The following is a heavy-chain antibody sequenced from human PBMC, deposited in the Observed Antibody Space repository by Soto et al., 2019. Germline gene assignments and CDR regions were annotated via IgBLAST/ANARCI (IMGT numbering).Heavy chain of an antibody. CDR1: GFTFSGSA. V-gene: IGHV3-73*01. CDR2: IRSKANSYAT. D-gene: IGHD6-19*01. J-gene: IGHJ4*02. Sequence: LRLSCAASGFTFSGSAMHWVRQASGKGLEWVGRIRSKANSYATAYAASVKGRFTISRDDSKNTAYLQMNSLKTEDTAVYYCTRHAIAVAGIDYWGQGALVTVSS. CDR3: TRHAIAVAGIDY.